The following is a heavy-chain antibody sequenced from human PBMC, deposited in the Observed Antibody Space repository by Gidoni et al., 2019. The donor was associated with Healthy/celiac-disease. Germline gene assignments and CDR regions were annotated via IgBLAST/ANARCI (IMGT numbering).Heavy chain of an antibody. V-gene: IGHV4-30-4*01. Sequence: QVQLQESGPGLVKPSQTLSLTCTVSGGSISSGDYYWSWIRQPPGKGLEWIGYIYYSGSTYYNPSLKSRVTISVDTSKNQFSLKLSSVTAADTAVYYCARVRVVGIAAAGFFDYWGQGTLVTVSS. CDR1: GGSISSGDYY. J-gene: IGHJ4*02. CDR2: IYYSGST. CDR3: ARVRVVGIAAAGFFDY. D-gene: IGHD6-13*01.